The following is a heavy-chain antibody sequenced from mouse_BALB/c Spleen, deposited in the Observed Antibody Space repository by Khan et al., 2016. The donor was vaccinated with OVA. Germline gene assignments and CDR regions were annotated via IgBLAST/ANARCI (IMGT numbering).Heavy chain of an antibody. J-gene: IGHJ3*01. Sequence: EVELVESGGDLVKPGGSLKLSCAASGFTFSTYGMSWVRQTPDKRLEWVATVSTGGGYTYYPDSVKGRFTISRDNAKNTLYLQMSGLKSEDTAIFYCTRLAYYYDSEGFDYWGQGTLVTVSA. V-gene: IGHV5-6*01. CDR3: TRLAYYYDSEGFDY. D-gene: IGHD1-1*01. CDR2: VSTGGGYT. CDR1: GFTFSTYG.